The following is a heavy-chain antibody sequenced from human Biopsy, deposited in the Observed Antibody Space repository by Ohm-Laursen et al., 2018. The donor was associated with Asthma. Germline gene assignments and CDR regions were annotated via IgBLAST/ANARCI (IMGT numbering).Heavy chain of an antibody. Sequence: GSLRLSCAASGFTVSRDYMFWVRQAPGKGLEWVSVIYSGGTSHTADSVRGRFTISRDYSKNTLYLQMHSLRAEDTAVYYCARGDSSGWSHYYFDYWGQGTPVTVSS. V-gene: IGHV3-53*01. J-gene: IGHJ4*02. CDR2: IYSGGTS. D-gene: IGHD6-19*01. CDR3: ARGDSSGWSHYYFDY. CDR1: GFTVSRDY.